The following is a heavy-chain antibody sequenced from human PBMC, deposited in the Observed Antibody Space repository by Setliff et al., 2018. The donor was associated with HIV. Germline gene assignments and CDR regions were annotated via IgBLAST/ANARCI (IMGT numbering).Heavy chain of an antibody. D-gene: IGHD3-16*01. J-gene: IGHJ4*02. V-gene: IGHV4-39*07. Sequence: PSETLSLTCTVSGDSISSSRSFWGWIRQSPGKGLEWIGSINHSGSTNYNPSLKSRVTISVDTSKNQFSLKLSSVTAADTAVYYCARGGLNYFDYWGQGTLVTVSS. CDR3: ARGGLNYFDY. CDR1: GDSISSSRSF. CDR2: INHSGST.